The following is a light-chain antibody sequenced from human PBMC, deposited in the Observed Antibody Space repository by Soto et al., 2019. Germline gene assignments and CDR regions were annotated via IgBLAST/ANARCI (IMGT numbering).Light chain of an antibody. V-gene: IGKV3-11*01. Sequence: MSQSPATLSVSLGERVTRSCRASQNIHNHMSWFLQKPGQTPRLLIYDASNRATGIPARFSGSGSGTDFTLTISSLEPEDFAVHYCQQRSNWPPGGTFGQGTKVDIK. CDR2: DAS. J-gene: IGKJ1*01. CDR3: QQRSNWPPGGT. CDR1: QNIHNH.